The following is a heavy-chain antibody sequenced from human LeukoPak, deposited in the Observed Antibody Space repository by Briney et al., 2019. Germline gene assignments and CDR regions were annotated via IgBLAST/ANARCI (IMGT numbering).Heavy chain of an antibody. CDR1: GYNISSYY. D-gene: IGHD3-16*01. CDR2: LNPSRGTT. J-gene: IGHJ4*02. V-gene: IGHV1-46*01. Sequence: ASVKLSCKASGYNISSYYIQWVRQEPGQGLEWMGLLNPSRGTTAYAPNFQGRVTMTRDTSSNTVYMELRGLRSDDTAIYYCARDATRGIGGSYDLDFWGQGSLVTVSS. CDR3: ARDATRGIGGSYDLDF.